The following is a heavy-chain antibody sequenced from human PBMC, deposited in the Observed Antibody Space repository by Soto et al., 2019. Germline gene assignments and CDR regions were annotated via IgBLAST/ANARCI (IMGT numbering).Heavy chain of an antibody. CDR2: IYYSGST. J-gene: IGHJ4*02. CDR3: AREIVVARGASYFDY. Sequence: PSETLSLTCTVSGGSISSGCYYWSWIRQHPGKGLEWIGYIYYSGSTYYNPSLKSRVTISVDTSKNQFSLKLSSVTAEDTAVYYCAREIVVARGASYFDYWGPGTLVTVSS. CDR1: GGSISSGCYY. V-gene: IGHV4-31*03. D-gene: IGHD2-2*01.